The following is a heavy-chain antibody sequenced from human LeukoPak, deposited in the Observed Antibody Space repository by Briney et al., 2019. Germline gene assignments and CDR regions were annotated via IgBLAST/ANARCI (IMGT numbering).Heavy chain of an antibody. CDR3: ARQYYGSGSKFDP. V-gene: IGHV4-39*07. Sequence: PSETLSLTCTVSGGSISSSSYYWGWIRQPPGKGLEWIGSIYYSGSTYYNPSLKSRVTISVDTSKNQFSLKLSSVTAADTAVYYCARQYYGSGSKFDPWGQGTLVTVSS. D-gene: IGHD3-10*01. J-gene: IGHJ5*02. CDR1: GGSISSSSYY. CDR2: IYYSGST.